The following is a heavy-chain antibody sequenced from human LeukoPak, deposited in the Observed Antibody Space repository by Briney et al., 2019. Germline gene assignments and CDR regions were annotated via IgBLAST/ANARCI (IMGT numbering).Heavy chain of an antibody. J-gene: IGHJ4*02. CDR3: AKDTHYYGSGSYYSDSFDY. V-gene: IGHV3-30*02. CDR1: GFTFSRYW. D-gene: IGHD3-10*01. CDR2: IRYDGSNK. Sequence: GGSLRLSCAASGFTFSRYWMHWVRQAPGKGLEWVAFIRYDGSNKYYADSVKGRFTISRDNSKNTLYLQMNSLRAEDTAVYYCAKDTHYYGSGSYYSDSFDYWGQGTLVTISS.